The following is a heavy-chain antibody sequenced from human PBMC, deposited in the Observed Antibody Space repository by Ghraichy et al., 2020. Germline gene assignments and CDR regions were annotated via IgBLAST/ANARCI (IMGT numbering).Heavy chain of an antibody. Sequence: TLSLTCTVSGGSISSADYSWSWIRQPPGKGLEWIGYIYHSGSTYYNPSLKSRVTISVDRSKNQFSLRLSSVTAADTAVYYCARNLQGPNTADYWGQGTLVTVSS. V-gene: IGHV4-30-2*01. CDR3: ARNLQGPNTADY. CDR1: GGSISSADYS. D-gene: IGHD2-21*02. CDR2: IYHSGST. J-gene: IGHJ4*02.